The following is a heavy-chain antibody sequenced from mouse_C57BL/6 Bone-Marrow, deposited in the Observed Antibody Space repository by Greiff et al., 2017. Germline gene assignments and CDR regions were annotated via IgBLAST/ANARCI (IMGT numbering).Heavy chain of an antibody. V-gene: IGHV1-69*01. D-gene: IGHD1-1*01. CDR2: IDPSDSYT. CDR1: ATTFTTSG. J-gene: IGHJ4*01. CDR3: ARQTTVVDYYAMDY. Sequence: QVQLNQPGAGLVMPGASVKLSCRPSATTFTTSGMHGLKRRPGQGLEWIGEIDPSDSYTNYNQKFKGKSTLTVDKSSSTAYMQLSSLTSEDSAVYYCARQTTVVDYYAMDYWGQGTSVTVSS.